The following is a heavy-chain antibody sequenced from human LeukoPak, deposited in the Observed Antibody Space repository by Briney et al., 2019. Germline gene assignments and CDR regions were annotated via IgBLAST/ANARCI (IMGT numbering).Heavy chain of an antibody. D-gene: IGHD3-22*01. Sequence: GGSLRLSCAASGFTFDDYAMHWVRQAPGKGLEWVSGISWNSGSIGYADSVKGRFTISRDNAKNSLYLQMNSLRAEDTALYYCARDRTYYYDSSGYILYWGQGTLVTVSS. V-gene: IGHV3-9*01. J-gene: IGHJ4*02. CDR1: GFTFDDYA. CDR2: ISWNSGSI. CDR3: ARDRTYYYDSSGYILY.